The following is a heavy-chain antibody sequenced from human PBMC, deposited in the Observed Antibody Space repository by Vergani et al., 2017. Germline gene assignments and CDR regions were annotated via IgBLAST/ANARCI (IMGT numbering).Heavy chain of an antibody. CDR1: GFSLSNARMG. CDR3: ALTFGGGIVTGVHGY. CDR2: IFSNDEK. D-gene: IGHD3-16*02. J-gene: IGHJ4*02. V-gene: IGHV2-26*01. Sequence: QVTLKESGPVLVKPTETLTLTCTVSGFSLSNARMGVSWIRQPPGKALEWLAHIFSNDEKSYSTSLKSRLTISKDTSKSQVVLTMTNMDPVDTATYYCALTFGGGIVTGVHGYWGQGTLVTVSS.